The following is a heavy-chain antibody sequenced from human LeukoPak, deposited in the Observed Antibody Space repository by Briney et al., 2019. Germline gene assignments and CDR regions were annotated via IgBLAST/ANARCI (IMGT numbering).Heavy chain of an antibody. Sequence: GGSLRLSCAASGFTFSSYGMHWVRQAPGKGLEWVAVISYDGSNKYFADSVKGRFTISRDNSKNTLYLQMNSLRAEDTAVYYCARAYGDLDYFDYWGQGTLVTVSS. CDR2: ISYDGSNK. J-gene: IGHJ4*02. D-gene: IGHD4-17*01. V-gene: IGHV3-30*19. CDR1: GFTFSSYG. CDR3: ARAYGDLDYFDY.